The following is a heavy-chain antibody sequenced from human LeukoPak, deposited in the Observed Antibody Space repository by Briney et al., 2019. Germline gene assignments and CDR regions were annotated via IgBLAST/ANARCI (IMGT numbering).Heavy chain of an antibody. CDR2: ISAYNGNT. CDR3: ARCPANSGYDGPYYCYYYMDV. V-gene: IGHV1-18*01. CDR1: GYTFTSYG. J-gene: IGHJ6*03. D-gene: IGHD5-12*01. Sequence: ASVKVSCKASGYTFTSYGISWVRQAPGQGLEWMGWISAYNGNTNYAQKLQGRVTMTTDTSTSTAYMELRSLRSDDTAVYYCARCPANSGYDGPYYCYYYMDVWGKGTTVTVSS.